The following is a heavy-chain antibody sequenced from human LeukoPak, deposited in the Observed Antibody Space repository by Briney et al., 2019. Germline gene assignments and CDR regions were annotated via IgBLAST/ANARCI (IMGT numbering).Heavy chain of an antibody. V-gene: IGHV1-8*03. CDR3: ARESYSGYDFGY. Sequence: GASVKVSCKASGYTFTSYDINWVRQATGQGLEWMGWMNPNSGNTGYAQKFQGRVTITRNTSISTAYMELSSLRSEDTAVYYCARESYSGYDFGYWGQGTLVTVSS. D-gene: IGHD5-12*01. CDR1: GYTFTSYD. CDR2: MNPNSGNT. J-gene: IGHJ4*02.